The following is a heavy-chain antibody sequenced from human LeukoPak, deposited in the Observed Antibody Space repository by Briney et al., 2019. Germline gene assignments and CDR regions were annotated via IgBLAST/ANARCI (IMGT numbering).Heavy chain of an antibody. D-gene: IGHD2-2*01. CDR2: TKQDGSEK. CDR1: GFTFSSYW. Sequence: GGSLRLSCAASGFTFSSYWMSWVRQAPGKGLEWVANTKQDGSEKVYVDSVKGRFTISRDNAKSSLFLQMNSLRAEDTAVYHCARWRRGIEVVPAATRTQLDYYYYGMDVWGQGTTVTVSS. CDR3: ARWRRGIEVVPAATRTQLDYYYYGMDV. V-gene: IGHV3-7*01. J-gene: IGHJ6*02.